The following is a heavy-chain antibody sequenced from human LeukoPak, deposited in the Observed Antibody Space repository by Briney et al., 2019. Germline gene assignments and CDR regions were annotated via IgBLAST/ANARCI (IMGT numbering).Heavy chain of an antibody. V-gene: IGHV4-34*01. CDR2: IDHSGST. D-gene: IGHD6-19*01. CDR3: ARRGSGWSD. Sequence: SGTLSLTCAVYGGSFSGYYWSWIRQPPGRGLEWIGEIDHSGSTNYNPSLKSRVTISVDTSNNQFSLKLTSVTAADTAVYYCARRGSGWSDWGQGTRVTVSS. J-gene: IGHJ4*02. CDR1: GGSFSGYY.